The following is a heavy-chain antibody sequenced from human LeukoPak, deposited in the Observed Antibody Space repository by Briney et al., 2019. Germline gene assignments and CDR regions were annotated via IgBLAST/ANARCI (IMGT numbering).Heavy chain of an antibody. CDR3: AREDSDRAFDI. J-gene: IGHJ3*02. V-gene: IGHV4-59*01. CDR1: GGSISSYY. D-gene: IGHD1-14*01. CDR2: IYYSGST. Sequence: SETLSLTCTVSGGSISSYYWSWIRQPPGKGLEWMGYIYYSGSTNYNPSLKSRVTISVDTSKNQFSLKLSSVTAADTAVYYCAREDSDRAFDIWGQGTMVTVSS.